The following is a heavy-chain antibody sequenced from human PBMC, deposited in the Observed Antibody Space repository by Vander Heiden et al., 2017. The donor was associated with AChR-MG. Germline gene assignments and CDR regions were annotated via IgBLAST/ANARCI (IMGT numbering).Heavy chain of an antibody. CDR2: IYYSGST. Sequence: QVQLQESGPGLVKPSQTLSLTCTVPGGPISGAGYYWSWIRQHPGTGLEWIGYIYYSGSTSYNPSLKSRVTISVDTSKNQFSLKLSSVTAADTAVYYCARDRGGYYPDYWGQGTLVTVSS. V-gene: IGHV4-31*03. D-gene: IGHD3-22*01. CDR1: GGPISGAGYY. J-gene: IGHJ4*02. CDR3: ARDRGGYYPDY.